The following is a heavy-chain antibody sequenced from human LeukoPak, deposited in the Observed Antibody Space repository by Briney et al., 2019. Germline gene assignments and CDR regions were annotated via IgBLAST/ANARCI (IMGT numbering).Heavy chain of an antibody. V-gene: IGHV3-66*01. D-gene: IGHD6-13*01. CDR2: IYSGGST. Sequence: PGGSLRLSCAASGFTVSNNYMAWVRQAPGKGLEWVSLIYSGGSTYYADSVKGRFTISRDNSKNTVYLQMNSLRAEDTAVYYCARGRGRQQLVGPDAFDIWGQGTMVTVSS. CDR1: GFTVSNNY. J-gene: IGHJ3*02. CDR3: ARGRGRQQLVGPDAFDI.